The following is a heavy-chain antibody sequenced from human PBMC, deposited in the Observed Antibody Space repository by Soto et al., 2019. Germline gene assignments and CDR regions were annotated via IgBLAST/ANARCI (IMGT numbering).Heavy chain of an antibody. CDR1: GYTFTSYG. J-gene: IGHJ4*02. D-gene: IGHD3-16*02. CDR3: ARGRGQGDYVWGSYRPYVDY. CDR2: ISAYNGNT. Sequence: QVQLVQSGAEVKKPGASVKVSCKASGYTFTSYGISWVRQAPGQGLEWMGWISAYNGNTNYAQKLQGRVTMTTDTTTSTAYMELRSLRSDDTAVYYCARGRGQGDYVWGSYRPYVDYWGQGTLVTVSS. V-gene: IGHV1-18*01.